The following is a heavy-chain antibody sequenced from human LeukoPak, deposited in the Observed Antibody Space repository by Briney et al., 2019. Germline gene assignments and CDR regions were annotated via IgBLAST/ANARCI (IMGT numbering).Heavy chain of an antibody. D-gene: IGHD4/OR15-4a*01. CDR3: ARRAGAYSHPYDY. V-gene: IGHV3-48*01. Sequence: GGSLRLSCAASGFTLSSYSMNWVRQAPGKGLEWVSYISSSSSTIYYADSVKGRFTISRDNSKNTLYLQMNSLRVEDTAVYYCARRAGAYSHPYDYWGQGTLVTVSS. CDR2: ISSSSSTI. J-gene: IGHJ4*02. CDR1: GFTLSSYS.